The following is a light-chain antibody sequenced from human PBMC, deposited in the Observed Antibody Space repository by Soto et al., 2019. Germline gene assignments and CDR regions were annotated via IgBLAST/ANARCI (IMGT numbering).Light chain of an antibody. J-gene: IGLJ2*01. Sequence: QSALTQPPSVSGAPGQRVIISCTGSTTNIGAGYDVHWYQHLPGTGPKLLIYGNNNRPSVVPDRFSGSKSGTSASLAITGLQAADEADYYCQSYDSSLSVVFGGGTKLTVL. V-gene: IGLV1-40*01. CDR1: TTNIGAGYD. CDR2: GNN. CDR3: QSYDSSLSVV.